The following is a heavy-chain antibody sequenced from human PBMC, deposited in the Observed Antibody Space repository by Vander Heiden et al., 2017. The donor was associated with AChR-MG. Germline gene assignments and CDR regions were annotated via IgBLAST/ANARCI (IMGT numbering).Heavy chain of an antibody. J-gene: IGHJ4*02. V-gene: IGHV4-31*03. D-gene: IGHD3-10*01. CDR3: ARDYYGSGSFLD. CDR1: GGSISSGGYY. CDR2: IFYSGST. Sequence: QVHLQESGPGLVKPSQTLSPTCTVSGGSISSGGYYWSWVRQHPGKALEWIGNIFYSGSTSYNPSLKSRLTISVDTSKNQFSLKLSSVTAADTAVYYCARDYYGSGSFLDWGQGTLVTVSS.